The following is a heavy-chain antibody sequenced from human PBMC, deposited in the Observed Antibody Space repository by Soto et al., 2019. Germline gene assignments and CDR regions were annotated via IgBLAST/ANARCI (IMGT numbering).Heavy chain of an antibody. Sequence: GGSLRLSCTASGFTFGDYAMSWFRQAPGKGLEWVGFIRSKAYGGTTEYAASVKGRFTISRDDSKSIAYLQMNSLKTEDTAVYYCTREFRYCSGGSCYATVVFDYWGQGTLVTVSS. V-gene: IGHV3-49*03. CDR1: GFTFGDYA. J-gene: IGHJ4*02. CDR2: IRSKAYGGTT. CDR3: TREFRYCSGGSCYATVVFDY. D-gene: IGHD2-15*01.